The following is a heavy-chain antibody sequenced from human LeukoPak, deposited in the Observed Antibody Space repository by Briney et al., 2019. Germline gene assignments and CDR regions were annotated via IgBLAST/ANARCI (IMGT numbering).Heavy chain of an antibody. D-gene: IGHD3-16*01. CDR1: GFTFSSYS. CDR3: ARDLIIWGASLLGSFDI. Sequence: PGGSLRLSCAASGFTFSSYSMTWVRQAPGKGLEWVSSISSSSSYINYADSVKGRFTISRDNAKNTLYLQMNSLRAEDTAVYYCARDLIIWGASLLGSFDIWGQGTMVTVSS. CDR2: ISSSSSYI. J-gene: IGHJ3*02. V-gene: IGHV3-21*01.